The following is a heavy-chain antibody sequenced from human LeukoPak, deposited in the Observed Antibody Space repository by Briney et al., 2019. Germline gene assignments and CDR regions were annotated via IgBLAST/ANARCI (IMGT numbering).Heavy chain of an antibody. Sequence: GGSLRLSCAASGFTFSDHYMDWVRQAPGKGLEWVGHSKNKANSYITQYAAFVQGRFSISRDDSKNSLYLQINSLKTEDTAVYYCARDDGGQGDYWGQGTLVTVSS. CDR3: ARDDGGQGDY. V-gene: IGHV3-72*01. J-gene: IGHJ4*02. D-gene: IGHD2-15*01. CDR1: GFTFSDHY. CDR2: SKNKANSYIT.